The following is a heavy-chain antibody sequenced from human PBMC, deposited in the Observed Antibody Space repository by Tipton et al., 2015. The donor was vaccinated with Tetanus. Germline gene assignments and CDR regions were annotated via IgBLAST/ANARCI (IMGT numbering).Heavy chain of an antibody. D-gene: IGHD6-6*01. J-gene: IGHJ4*02. CDR2: IYPGDSDT. CDR1: GYNFDTYW. Sequence: QLVQSGAEVKKPGESLKISRKCSGYNFDTYWIAWVRQMPGKGLEWMGIIYPGDSDTRYSPSFQGRVTMSADKAINTAYLQWSSLKASDTAMYFCARLHLRTYASSSGYWGQGTLVTVSS. V-gene: IGHV5-51*01. CDR3: ARLHLRTYASSSGY.